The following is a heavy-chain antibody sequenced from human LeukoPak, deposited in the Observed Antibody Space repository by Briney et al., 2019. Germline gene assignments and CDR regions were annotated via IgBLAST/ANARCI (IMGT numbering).Heavy chain of an antibody. D-gene: IGHD3-10*01. V-gene: IGHV4-59*01. CDR1: GGSISIYH. CDR3: ASLDSGKFDY. J-gene: IGHJ4*02. Sequence: SETLSLTCTVSGGSISIYHWSWVRQPPGKGLEWIGYVYYTGSTKYSPSLKSRLTISLDTSMNQFSLKLSSVTAADTAVYYCASLDSGKFDYWGQGTLVTVSS. CDR2: VYYTGST.